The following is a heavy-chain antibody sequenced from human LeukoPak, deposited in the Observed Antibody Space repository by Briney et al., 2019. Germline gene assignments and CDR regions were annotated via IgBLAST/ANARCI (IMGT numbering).Heavy chain of an antibody. V-gene: IGHV1-69*05. D-gene: IGHD5-12*01. CDR2: IIPIFGTA. Sequence: GASVKVSCKASGGTFSSYAISWVRQAPGQGLEWMGRIIPIFGTANYAQKFQGRVTITTDESTSTAYMVLSSLRSEDTAVYYCARDHGYGGYAEITYYFDYWGQGTLVTVSS. J-gene: IGHJ4*02. CDR1: GGTFSSYA. CDR3: ARDHGYGGYAEITYYFDY.